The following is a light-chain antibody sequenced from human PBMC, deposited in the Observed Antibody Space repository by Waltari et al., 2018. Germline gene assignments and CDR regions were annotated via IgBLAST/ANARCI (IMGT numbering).Light chain of an antibody. V-gene: IGLV2-14*03. J-gene: IGLJ2*01. CDR1: SRDVVGYDY. Sequence: QSALTQPASVSGSPGQSISIPSTGTSRDVVGYDYFSWYQQYPGKAPKLMIFDVSNRPSGVSDRFSGSKSGNTASLTISGLQAEDEAYYYCSSYSTSSTLVVFGGGTKVTVL. CDR2: DVS. CDR3: SSYSTSSTLVV.